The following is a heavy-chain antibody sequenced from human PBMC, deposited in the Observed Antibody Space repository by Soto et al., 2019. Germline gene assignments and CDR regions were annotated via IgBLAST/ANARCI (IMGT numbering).Heavy chain of an antibody. CDR3: AKVMVTGTRPFDY. V-gene: IGHV3-23*01. Sequence: GGSLRLSCAASGFTFSSFVMNWVRQAPGKGLEWVSTIGASGGITNYADSVKGRFTISRDNSKNTFYLQMNSLRVEDTAVYYCAKVMVTGTRPFDYWGQGTLVTVSS. CDR2: IGASGGIT. J-gene: IGHJ4*02. CDR1: GFTFSSFV. D-gene: IGHD1-7*01.